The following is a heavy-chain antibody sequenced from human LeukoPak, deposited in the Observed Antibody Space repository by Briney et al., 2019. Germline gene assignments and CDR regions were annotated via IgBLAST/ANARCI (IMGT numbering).Heavy chain of an antibody. CDR3: ARKYGSAPNWFDP. CDR2: INHSGST. V-gene: IGHV4-34*01. Sequence: SETLSLTCAVYGGSFSGYYWSWIRQPPGKGLEWIGEINHSGSTNYNPSLKSRVTISVDTSKNQFSLMLSSVTAADTAVYDCARKYGSAPNWFDPWGQGTLVTVSS. J-gene: IGHJ5*02. CDR1: GGSFSGYY. D-gene: IGHD3-10*01.